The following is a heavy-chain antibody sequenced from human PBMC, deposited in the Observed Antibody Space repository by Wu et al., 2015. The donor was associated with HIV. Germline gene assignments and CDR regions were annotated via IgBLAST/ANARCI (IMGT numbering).Heavy chain of an antibody. D-gene: IGHD4-23*01. CDR1: GYNFNGFG. CDR3: VDGEGIYNLRYGGNRFYVTYLSGSGDRKRETQPYVPVPVTYPSPTDP. V-gene: IGHV1-18*01. Sequence: QVQLVQSGIEVKKSGASMKLSCKASGYNFNGFGIVWVRQAPGQGLEWMGWISQWEQNKLYGQKFRDRLTLSADTITGTAFLELRNLSPNDSATLFSVDGEGIYNLRYGGNRFYVTYLSGSGDRKRETQPYVPVPVTYPSPTDP. J-gene: IGHJ5*02. CDR2: ISQWEQNK.